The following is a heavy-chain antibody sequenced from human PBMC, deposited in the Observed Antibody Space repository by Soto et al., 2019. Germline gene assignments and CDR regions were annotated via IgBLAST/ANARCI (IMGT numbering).Heavy chain of an antibody. J-gene: IGHJ4*02. D-gene: IGHD6-19*01. CDR3: ARVWGAVAGFDY. Sequence: GGSLRLSCAASGFIFSSYWMSWVRQAPGKGLEWVANIKQDGSEKYYVDSVKGRFTISRDNAKNSLYLQMNSLRAEDTAVYYCARVWGAVAGFDYWGQGTLVTVSS. CDR2: IKQDGSEK. CDR1: GFIFSSYW. V-gene: IGHV3-7*05.